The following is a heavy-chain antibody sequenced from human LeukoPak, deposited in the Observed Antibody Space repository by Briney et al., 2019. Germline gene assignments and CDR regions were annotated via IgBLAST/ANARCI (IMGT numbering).Heavy chain of an antibody. CDR1: GFTFSSYS. Sequence: GGSLRLSCAASGFTFSSYSMNWVRQAPGKGLEWVSYISSSSSTIYYADSVKGRFTISRDNAKNSLYLQMNSLRAEDTAVYYCARGGSGRYYGMDVWGQGTTVTVSS. V-gene: IGHV3-48*04. J-gene: IGHJ6*02. CDR3: ARGGSGRYYGMDV. D-gene: IGHD3-3*01. CDR2: ISSSSSTI.